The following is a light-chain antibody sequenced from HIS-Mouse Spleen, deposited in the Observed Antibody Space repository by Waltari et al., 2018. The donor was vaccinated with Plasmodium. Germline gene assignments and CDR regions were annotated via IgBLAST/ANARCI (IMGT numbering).Light chain of an antibody. CDR2: EVS. CDR3: SSYAGSNNLV. Sequence: QSALTQPPSASGSPGQSVTISCTGTRSDVGGYNVVPWYQQHTGKAPKLMIYEVSNRPSGVPDRFSGSKSGNTASLTVSGLQAEDEADYYCSSYAGSNNLVFGGGTKLTVL. J-gene: IGLJ2*01. V-gene: IGLV2-8*01. CDR1: RSDVGGYNV.